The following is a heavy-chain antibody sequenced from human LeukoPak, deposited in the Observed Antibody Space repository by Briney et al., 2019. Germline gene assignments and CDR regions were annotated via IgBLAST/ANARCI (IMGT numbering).Heavy chain of an antibody. CDR2: ISGSGGST. J-gene: IGHJ4*02. D-gene: IGHD6-13*01. CDR3: PLTLSSSLDY. V-gene: IGHV3-23*01. Sequence: PGGSLRLSCAASGFTFSSYAMSWVRQAPGKGLEWVSAISGSGGSTYYADFVKGRFTISRDNSKNTLYLQMNSLRAEDTAVYYCPLTLSSSLDYWGQGTLSPSPQ. CDR1: GFTFSSYA.